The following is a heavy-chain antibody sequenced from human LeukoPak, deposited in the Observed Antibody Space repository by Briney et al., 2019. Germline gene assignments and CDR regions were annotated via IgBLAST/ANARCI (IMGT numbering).Heavy chain of an antibody. Sequence: SETLSLTCAVYGGSFSGYCWSWIRQPPGKGLEWIGEINHSGSTNYNPSLKRLITISVDTSKNQFSLQLSSVTDADTAVYYCARGSSTDYDILTGYYIGFDYWGQGTLVTVSS. CDR1: GGSFSGYC. D-gene: IGHD3-9*01. J-gene: IGHJ4*02. CDR2: INHSGST. CDR3: ARGSSTDYDILTGYYIGFDY. V-gene: IGHV4-34*01.